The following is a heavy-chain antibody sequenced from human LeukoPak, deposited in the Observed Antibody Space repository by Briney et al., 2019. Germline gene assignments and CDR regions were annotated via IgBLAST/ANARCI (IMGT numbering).Heavy chain of an antibody. V-gene: IGHV3-48*01. J-gene: IGHJ4*02. CDR2: LSSSSSVI. Sequence: GGSLRLSCAASGFTFSTYAMDWVRQAPGKGLEWVSYLSSSSSVIYHADSVKGRFTISRDNAKNSLYLQMNSLRAEDTAVYYCAKVGPLSTVTTRDYFDYWGQGTLVTVSS. CDR1: GFTFSTYA. CDR3: AKVGPLSTVTTRDYFDY. D-gene: IGHD4-17*01.